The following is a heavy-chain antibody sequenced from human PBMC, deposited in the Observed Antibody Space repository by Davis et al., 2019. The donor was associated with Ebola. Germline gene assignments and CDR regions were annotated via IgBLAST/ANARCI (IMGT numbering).Heavy chain of an antibody. D-gene: IGHD3-10*01. J-gene: IGHJ4*02. CDR3: ARNYYGSGSYYNFDY. Sequence: AASVKVSCKASGYTFTSYGISWVRQAPGQGLEWMGWISAYNGNTNYAQKLQGRVTMTTDTSTSTAYMELRNLRSDDTAVYYCARNYYGSGSYYNFDYWGQGTLVTVSS. CDR2: ISAYNGNT. V-gene: IGHV1-18*01. CDR1: GYTFTSYG.